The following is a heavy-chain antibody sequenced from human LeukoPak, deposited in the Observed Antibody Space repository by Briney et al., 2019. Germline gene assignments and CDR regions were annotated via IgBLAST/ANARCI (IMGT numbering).Heavy chain of an antibody. J-gene: IGHJ1*01. V-gene: IGHV3-21*01. CDR1: GFTFSDYW. CDR2: ISTSSSYI. Sequence: GGSLSLSCAASGFTFSDYWMHWVRQAPGKGLEWVSSISTSSSYIYYADSVKGRFTISRDNAKKSLYLQMNSLRAGDTAGYYCARDGGDYYDSSGYPFHHWGQGTLVTVSS. D-gene: IGHD3-22*01. CDR3: ARDGGDYYDSSGYPFHH.